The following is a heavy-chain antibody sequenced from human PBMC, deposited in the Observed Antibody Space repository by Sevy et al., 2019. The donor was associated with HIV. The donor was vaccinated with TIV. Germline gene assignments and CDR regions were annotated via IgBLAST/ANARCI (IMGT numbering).Heavy chain of an antibody. CDR2: MNPNSGNT. Sequence: ASVKVSCKASGYTFTSYDINWVRQATGQGLEWMGWMNPNSGNTGYAQKFQGRVTMTRNTSISTAYMELGSLRSEDTAVYYCARAGILRFLEWLHYYYYGMDVWGQGTTVTVSS. V-gene: IGHV1-8*01. CDR1: GYTFTSYD. D-gene: IGHD3-3*01. J-gene: IGHJ6*02. CDR3: ARAGILRFLEWLHYYYYGMDV.